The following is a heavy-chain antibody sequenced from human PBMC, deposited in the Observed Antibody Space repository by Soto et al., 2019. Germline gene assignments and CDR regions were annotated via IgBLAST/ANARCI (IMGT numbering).Heavy chain of an antibody. CDR1: GFTFSSYS. D-gene: IGHD3-22*01. V-gene: IGHV3-21*01. CDR2: ISSSSSYI. Sequence: PGGSLRLSCAASGFTFSSYSMNWVRQAPGKGLEWVSSISSSSSYIYYADSVKGRFTISRDNAKNSLYLQMNSLRAEDTAVYYCAREVCESRWLLRCRSIYGMDVWGQGTTVTVSS. J-gene: IGHJ6*02. CDR3: AREVCESRWLLRCRSIYGMDV.